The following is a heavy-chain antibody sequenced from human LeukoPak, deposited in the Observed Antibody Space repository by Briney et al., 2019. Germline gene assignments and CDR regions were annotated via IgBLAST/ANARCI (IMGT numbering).Heavy chain of an antibody. J-gene: IGHJ4*02. Sequence: GGSLRLSCAASGFTFSDQYMSWIRQAPGKGLEWISYISSSGSAIYYADSVKGRFTISRDNAKNSVYLQMNSLRVEDTAVYYCAREYSGGSSFFDYWGQGTLVTVSS. CDR2: ISSSGSAI. V-gene: IGHV3-11*01. CDR1: GFTFSDQY. D-gene: IGHD2-21*01. CDR3: AREYSGGSSFFDY.